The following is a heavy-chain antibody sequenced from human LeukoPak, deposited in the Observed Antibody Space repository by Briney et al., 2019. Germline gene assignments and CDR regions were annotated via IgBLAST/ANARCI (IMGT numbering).Heavy chain of an antibody. Sequence: SETLSLTCTVSGVSISSNYWSWIRRPPREELVWWGDIYCSGSINYNPSLMGRVTMSIDTSKNQFSLKLSSVTAADTAVYYCARDRGYGSGTPFRYFDYWGQGILVTVSS. CDR1: GVSISSNY. V-gene: IGHV4-59*01. CDR3: ARDRGYGSGTPFRYFDY. CDR2: IYCSGSI. D-gene: IGHD3-10*01. J-gene: IGHJ4*02.